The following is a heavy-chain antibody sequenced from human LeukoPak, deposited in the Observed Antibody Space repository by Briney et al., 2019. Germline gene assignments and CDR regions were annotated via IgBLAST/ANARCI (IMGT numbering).Heavy chain of an antibody. Sequence: GGSLRLSCAASGFTFSSYAMSWVRQAPGKGLEWVSAISGSGGSTYYADSVKGRFTISRDTSKNTAYLQMNSLKADDTAVYYCAKDSAAVGGPTTDWGQGTLVTVSS. J-gene: IGHJ4*02. D-gene: IGHD6-13*01. CDR3: AKDSAAVGGPTTD. CDR2: ISGSGGST. CDR1: GFTFSSYA. V-gene: IGHV3-23*01.